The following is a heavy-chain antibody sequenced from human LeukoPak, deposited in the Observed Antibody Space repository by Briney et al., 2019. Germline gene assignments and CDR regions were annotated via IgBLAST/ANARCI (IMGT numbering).Heavy chain of an antibody. V-gene: IGHV1-18*01. Sequence: ASVKVSCRASGYTFSSYGFSWVRQAPGQGLEWMGWINTYNGNTNYAQKLQDRVSMTTDTSTSTAYMELRSLRSDDTAVYYCAREDIVVVVAATGWFDPWGQGTLVTVSS. J-gene: IGHJ5*02. CDR2: INTYNGNT. CDR3: AREDIVVVVAATGWFDP. D-gene: IGHD2-15*01. CDR1: GYTFSSYG.